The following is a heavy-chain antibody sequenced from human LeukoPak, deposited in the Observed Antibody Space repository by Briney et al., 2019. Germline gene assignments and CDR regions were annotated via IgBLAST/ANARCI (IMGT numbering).Heavy chain of an antibody. CDR2: ISSSSSYI. Sequence: PGGSLRLPCAASGFTFSSCSMHWVRQAPGKGLEWVSSISSSSSYIYYADSVKGRFTISRDNAKNSLYLQMNSLRAEDTAVYYCARDWPTIAAAGTIPEYFQHGAQGTLVTVSS. CDR3: ARDWPTIAAAGTIPEYFQH. D-gene: IGHD6-13*01. V-gene: IGHV3-21*01. CDR1: GFTFSSCS. J-gene: IGHJ1*01.